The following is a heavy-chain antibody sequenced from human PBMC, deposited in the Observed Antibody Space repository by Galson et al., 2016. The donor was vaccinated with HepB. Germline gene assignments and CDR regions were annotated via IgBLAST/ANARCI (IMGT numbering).Heavy chain of an antibody. V-gene: IGHV3-23*01. CDR3: ASLPTY. CDR2: ISETGRDT. J-gene: IGHJ4*02. CDR1: AFTFSRHV. Sequence: SLRLSCAASAFTFSRHVMSWVRQAPGKGLEWVSSISETGRDTYYADSVKGRFTASRDNSRNTLYLQMNSLRAEDTALYYCASLPTYWGQGTLVTVSS.